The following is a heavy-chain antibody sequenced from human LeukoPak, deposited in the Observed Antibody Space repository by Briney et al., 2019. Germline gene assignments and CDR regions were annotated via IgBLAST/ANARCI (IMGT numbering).Heavy chain of an antibody. Sequence: GGSLRLSCAASGLTFSTYWMHWVRQAPGKGLAWVARINPDGSIRTYANSVQGRVTISRDTAKNTLLLQMNSLRAEDTAVYYCAREARVGGALQYWGQGTPVTVSS. J-gene: IGHJ4*02. V-gene: IGHV3-74*03. D-gene: IGHD1-26*01. CDR2: INPDGSIR. CDR3: AREARVGGALQY. CDR1: GLTFSTYW.